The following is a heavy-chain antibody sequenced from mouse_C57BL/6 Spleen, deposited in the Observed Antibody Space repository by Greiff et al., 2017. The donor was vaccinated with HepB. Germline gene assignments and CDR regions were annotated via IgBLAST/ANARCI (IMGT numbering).Heavy chain of an antibody. CDR3: ALIYYGYDGFAY. D-gene: IGHD2-2*01. V-gene: IGHV1-26*01. CDR2: INPNNGGT. J-gene: IGHJ3*01. Sequence: VQLQQSGPELVKPGASVKISCKASGYTFTDYYMNWVKQSHGKSLEWIGDINPNNGGTSYNQKFKGKATLTVDKSSSTAYMEIRSLTSEDSAVYYCALIYYGYDGFAYWGQGTRVTVAA. CDR1: GYTFTDYY.